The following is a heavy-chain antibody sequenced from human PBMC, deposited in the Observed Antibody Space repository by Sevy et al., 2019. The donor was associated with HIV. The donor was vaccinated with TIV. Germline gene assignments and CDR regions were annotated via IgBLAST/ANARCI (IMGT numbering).Heavy chain of an antibody. J-gene: IGHJ3*02. D-gene: IGHD6-19*01. V-gene: IGHV3-21*01. CDR3: ARGSIAVAGDAFDI. CDR2: ISSSSSYI. CDR1: GFTFSSYS. Sequence: GGYLRLSCAASGFTFSSYSMNWVRQAPGKGLEWVSSISSSSSYIYYADSVKGRFTISRDNAKNSLYLQMNSLRAEDTAVYYCARGSIAVAGDAFDIWGQGTMVTVSS.